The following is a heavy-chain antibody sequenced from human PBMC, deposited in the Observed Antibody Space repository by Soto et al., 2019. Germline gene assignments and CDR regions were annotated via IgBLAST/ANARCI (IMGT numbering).Heavy chain of an antibody. CDR3: ARDYDFWSGSNFPLDY. CDR1: GFTFSSYW. Sequence: EVQLVESGGGLVQPGGSLRLSCAASGFTFSSYWMHWVRQAPGKGLVWVSRINSDGSSTGYADSVKGRFTISRDNAKNTLYLQMNSLRAEDTAVYYCARDYDFWSGSNFPLDYWGQGTLVTVSS. J-gene: IGHJ4*02. D-gene: IGHD3-3*01. V-gene: IGHV3-74*01. CDR2: INSDGSST.